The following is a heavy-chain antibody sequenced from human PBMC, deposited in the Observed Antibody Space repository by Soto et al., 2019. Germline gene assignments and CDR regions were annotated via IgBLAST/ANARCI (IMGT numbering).Heavy chain of an antibody. CDR1: GFTFSDYY. CDR3: ARGTTVTIYYYYYMDV. D-gene: IGHD4-4*01. J-gene: IGHJ6*03. V-gene: IGHV3-11*01. CDR2: ISSSGSSI. Sequence: QVQLVESGGGLVKPGGSLRLSCAASGFTFSDYYMSWIRQAPGKGLEWVSYISSSGSSIYYADSVKGRFTISRDNAKNSLYLQMNSLSSEDTAVYYCARGTTVTIYYYYYMDVWGKGTTDTVSS.